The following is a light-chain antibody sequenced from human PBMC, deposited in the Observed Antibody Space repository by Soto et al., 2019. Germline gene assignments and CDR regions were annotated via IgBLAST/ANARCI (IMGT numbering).Light chain of an antibody. CDR3: CSYAGSYTFDV. CDR2: DVS. V-gene: IGLV2-11*01. Sequence: QSALTQPRSVSGSPGQSVTISCTGTSSDVGGYNYVSWYQQHPGKAPKLMIYDVSKRLSGVPDRFSGSKSGNTASLTISGLQAEDEADYYCCSYAGSYTFDVFGTGTMLTVL. J-gene: IGLJ1*01. CDR1: SSDVGGYNY.